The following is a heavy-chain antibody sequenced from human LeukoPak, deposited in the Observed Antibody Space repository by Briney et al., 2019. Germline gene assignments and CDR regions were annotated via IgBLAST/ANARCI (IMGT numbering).Heavy chain of an antibody. CDR3: AELGITMIGGV. J-gene: IGHJ6*04. V-gene: IGHV3-48*03. CDR2: ISSSGSTI. D-gene: IGHD3-10*02. CDR1: GFTFCSYE. Sequence: GRSLRLSCAASGFTFCSYEMNWVRQASGKGLEWVSYISSSGSTIYYADSVKGRFTISRDNAKNSLYLQMNSLRAEDTAVYDCAELGITMIGGVWGKGATVTSSS.